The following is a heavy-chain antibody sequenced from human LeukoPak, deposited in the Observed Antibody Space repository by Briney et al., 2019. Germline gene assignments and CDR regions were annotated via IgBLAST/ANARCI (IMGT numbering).Heavy chain of an antibody. J-gene: IGHJ4*02. CDR2: INPDGTIA. CDR1: GFTFSSYW. V-gene: IGHV3-74*01. CDR3: ARGCSATRCPADS. D-gene: IGHD2-15*01. Sequence: GGSLRLSCAASGFTFSSYWLHWVRQAPGEGLVWVSQINPDGTIATYADSVKGRFTISRDNSKNTLYLQINSRKAEDTAVYYCARGCSATRCPADSWGQGSLVTVSS.